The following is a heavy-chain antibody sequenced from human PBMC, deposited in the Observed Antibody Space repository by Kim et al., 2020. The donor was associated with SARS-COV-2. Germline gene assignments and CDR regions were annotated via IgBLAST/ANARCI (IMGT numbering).Heavy chain of an antibody. CDR1: GFTLSRHG. V-gene: IGHV3-33*01. CDR3: ARATADYGGNPALT. Sequence: GGSLRLSCAASGFTLSRHGMHWVRQAPGKGLEWVAVIWFDGTNKYYADSVKGRFTISRDNSKNTLYLQMDSLRAEDTAVYYCARATADYGGNPALTWGQGTLVTVSS. D-gene: IGHD4-17*01. J-gene: IGHJ4*02. CDR2: IWFDGTNK.